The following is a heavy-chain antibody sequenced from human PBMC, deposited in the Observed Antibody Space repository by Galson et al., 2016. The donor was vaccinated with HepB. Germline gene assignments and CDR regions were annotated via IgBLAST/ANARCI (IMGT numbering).Heavy chain of an antibody. CDR2: IYWDGER. J-gene: IGHJ5*01. CDR3: ARRPVRFSHVFDP. V-gene: IGHV2-5*02. D-gene: IGHD4-17*01. CDR1: GFSLGTSGVG. Sequence: PALVKPTQTLTLTCNFSGFSLGTSGVGVGWIRQPPGQALEWLALIYWDGERRYSPSLQGRLTITKDTSENQVVLTMTNMNSADTGIYYCARRPVRFSHVFDPWGQGTLVTVSS.